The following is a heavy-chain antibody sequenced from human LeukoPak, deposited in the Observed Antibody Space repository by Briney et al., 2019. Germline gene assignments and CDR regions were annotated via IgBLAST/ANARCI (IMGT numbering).Heavy chain of an antibody. V-gene: IGHV3-7*01. CDR2: IKQDGGEK. CDR1: GFTLRDYW. CDR3: ARRYFEY. J-gene: IGHJ4*02. Sequence: GGSLRLSCEASGFTLRDYWMHWVRQAPGKGLEWVANIKQDGGEKYYVDSVKGRFTISRDNAKNSLFLQMNNLRAEDTAVYYCARRYFEYWGQGTLVTVSS.